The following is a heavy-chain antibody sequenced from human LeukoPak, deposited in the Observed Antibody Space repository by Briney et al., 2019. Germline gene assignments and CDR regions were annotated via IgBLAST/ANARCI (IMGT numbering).Heavy chain of an antibody. CDR2: ISGSGGST. D-gene: IGHD6-19*01. CDR1: GFTFSSYA. CDR3: AKDDNPLAYSSLD. J-gene: IGHJ4*02. Sequence: GGSLRLSCAASGFTFSSYAMSWVRQAPGKGLEWVSAISGSGGSTYYADSAKGRFTLSRDNSKNTLYLQVNSLRAEDTGVYYCAKDDNPLAYSSLDWGQGTLVTVSS. V-gene: IGHV3-23*01.